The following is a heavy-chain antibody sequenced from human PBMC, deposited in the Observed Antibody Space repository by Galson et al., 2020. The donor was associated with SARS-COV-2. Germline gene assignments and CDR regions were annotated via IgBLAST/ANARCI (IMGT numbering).Heavy chain of an antibody. Sequence: GGSLRLSCATSGFTFDDYAMNWVRQAHGTGLEWVSGISWNSGMITYADSVKGRFIISRDNAKNSLYLQMNNLGTEDTALYYCFVDSSGGWSDAFDMWGQGTIVTVSS. CDR2: ISWNSGMI. J-gene: IGHJ3*02. V-gene: IGHV3-9*01. CDR1: GFTFDDYA. D-gene: IGHD3-22*01. CDR3: FVDSSGGWSDAFDM.